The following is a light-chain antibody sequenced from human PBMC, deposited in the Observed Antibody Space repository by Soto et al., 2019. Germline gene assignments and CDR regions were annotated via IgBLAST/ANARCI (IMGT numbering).Light chain of an antibody. CDR1: QSVSSY. Sequence: EIVLTQSPATLSLSPGERATLSCRASQSVSSYLAWYQQKPGQAPRLLIYDASNRATGIPARLSGSGSGTDFTLTISSLEPEDFAVYYCQQSSNWPRLTFGGGTKVEIK. CDR3: QQSSNWPRLT. CDR2: DAS. J-gene: IGKJ4*01. V-gene: IGKV3-11*01.